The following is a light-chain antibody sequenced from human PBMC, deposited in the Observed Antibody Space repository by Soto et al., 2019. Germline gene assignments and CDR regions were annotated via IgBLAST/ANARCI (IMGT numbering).Light chain of an antibody. Sequence: DIQMSQSPSSLSASVGDRVTITCRASQSISNFLNWYQQKPGEAPKLLIYTASSLQSGVPSRFSGSESGTDFTLTISSLQPEDFATYYCQQSYTTPITFGQGTRLEIK. CDR3: QQSYTTPIT. CDR1: QSISNF. J-gene: IGKJ5*01. V-gene: IGKV1-39*01. CDR2: TAS.